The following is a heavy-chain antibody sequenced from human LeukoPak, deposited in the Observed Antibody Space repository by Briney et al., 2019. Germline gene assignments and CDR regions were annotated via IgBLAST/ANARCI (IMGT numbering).Heavy chain of an antibody. CDR2: IKPTGSET. D-gene: IGHD2-2*01. V-gene: IGHV3-7*01. Sequence: PGGSLRLSCAASGFTFSNYWMTWVRQAPGQGPEFLTNIKPTGSETYYVDPVKGRFTISRDNAKNSLYLQMNSLRAEDTAVYYCARYGRSTSWAPLDYWGQGTLVTVSS. J-gene: IGHJ4*02. CDR3: ARYGRSTSWAPLDY. CDR1: GFTFSNYW.